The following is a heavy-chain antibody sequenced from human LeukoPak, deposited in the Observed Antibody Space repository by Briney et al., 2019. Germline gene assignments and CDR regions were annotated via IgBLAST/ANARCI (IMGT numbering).Heavy chain of an antibody. J-gene: IGHJ4*02. CDR3: ARQHSLTVWVGGVIVKPYYFDY. CDR1: GGSISSSSYY. Sequence: PSETLSLTCTVAGGSISSSSYYWGWIRQPPGKGLEWIEPIYYSGSTYYNPSLKSRVPISVDTSKHQFSLKLSSVTAADTAVYYCARQHSLTVWVGGVIVKPYYFDYWGQGTLVTVSS. D-gene: IGHD3-16*02. V-gene: IGHV4-39*01. CDR2: IYYSGST.